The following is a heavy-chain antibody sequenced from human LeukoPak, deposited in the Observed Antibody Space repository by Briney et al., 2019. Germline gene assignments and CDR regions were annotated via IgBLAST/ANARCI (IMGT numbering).Heavy chain of an antibody. CDR2: ISGSGGST. CDR3: AKDRGDYYILTGYSDY. CDR1: GFTFSSYA. V-gene: IGHV3-23*01. J-gene: IGHJ4*02. Sequence: SGGSLRLSCAASGFTFSSYAMSWVRQAPGKGPEWVSAISGSGGSTYYADSVKGRFTISRDNSKNTLYLQMNSLRAEDTAVYYCAKDRGDYYILTGYSDYWGQGTLVTVSS. D-gene: IGHD3-9*01.